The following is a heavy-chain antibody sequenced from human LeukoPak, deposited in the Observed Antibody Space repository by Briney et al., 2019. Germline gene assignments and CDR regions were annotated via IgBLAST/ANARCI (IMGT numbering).Heavy chain of an antibody. CDR3: ARGGYYDFWSGYYSYYFDY. J-gene: IGHJ4*02. CDR1: GYTFTGYY. V-gene: IGHV1-8*02. CDR2: MNPNSGNT. D-gene: IGHD3-3*01. Sequence: ASVKVSCKASGYTFTGYYMHWVRQATGQGLEWMGWMNPNSGNTGYAQKFQGRVTMTRNTSISTAYMELSSLRSEDTAVYYCARGGYYDFWSGYYSYYFDYWGQGTLVTVSS.